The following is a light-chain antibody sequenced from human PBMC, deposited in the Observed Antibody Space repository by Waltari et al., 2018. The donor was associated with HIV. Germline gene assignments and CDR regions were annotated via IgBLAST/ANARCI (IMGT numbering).Light chain of an antibody. CDR2: ETS. V-gene: IGKV3-11*01. CDR1: QSVSRH. CDR3: QQRGTWPLVT. Sequence: EIALTQSPATLSVSPGERAVLSCRASQSVSRHLAWYQQKSGQGPRLLIYETSTRAAGTPGGFNGSGSGTDFVLTITGVEPGDVAVYYCQQRGTWPLVTFGGGTKVE. J-gene: IGKJ4*01.